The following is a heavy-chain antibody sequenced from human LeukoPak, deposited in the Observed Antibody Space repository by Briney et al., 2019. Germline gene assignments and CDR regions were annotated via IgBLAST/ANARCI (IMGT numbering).Heavy chain of an antibody. CDR2: ITYDNTI. Sequence: GGSLRLSCAASGFIFSQYSFNWVRQAPGKGLEWLSHITYDNTIFYADSVKGRFTISRDNSKNRLYLQMNSLRAEDTAVYYCAKLGRFAKGDYWGQGTLVTVSS. CDR3: AKLGRFAKGDY. D-gene: IGHD3-10*01. V-gene: IGHV3-48*04. J-gene: IGHJ4*02. CDR1: GFIFSQYS.